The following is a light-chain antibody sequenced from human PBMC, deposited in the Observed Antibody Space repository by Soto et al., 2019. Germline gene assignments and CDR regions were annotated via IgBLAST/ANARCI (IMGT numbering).Light chain of an antibody. CDR2: GAS. Sequence: EIVMTQTPATLSLSPGESATLSCRASQSVSSNLAWYQQKPGQAPRLLIYGASSRATGIPARFSSSGSGTEFTLTISSLQSDDFVVYYCQQYDNWLGTFGQGTKVEVK. CDR1: QSVSSN. J-gene: IGKJ1*01. V-gene: IGKV3-15*01. CDR3: QQYDNWLGT.